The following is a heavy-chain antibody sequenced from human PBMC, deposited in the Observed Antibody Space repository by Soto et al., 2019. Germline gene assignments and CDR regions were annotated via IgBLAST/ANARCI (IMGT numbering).Heavy chain of an antibody. CDR2: IYYSGST. V-gene: IGHV4-39*01. CDR3: ARHASLREGYCSGGSCYPNDY. Sequence: QLQLQESGPGLVKPSETLSLTCTVSGGSISSSSYYWGWIRQPPGKGLEWIGSIYYSGSTYYNPSLKSRVTISVDTSKNQFSLKLSSVTAADTAVYYCARHASLREGYCSGGSCYPNDYWGQGTLVTVSS. J-gene: IGHJ4*02. D-gene: IGHD2-15*01. CDR1: GGSISSSSYY.